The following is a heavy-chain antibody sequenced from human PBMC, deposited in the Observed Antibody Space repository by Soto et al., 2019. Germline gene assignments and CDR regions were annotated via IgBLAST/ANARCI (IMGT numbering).Heavy chain of an antibody. V-gene: IGHV4-39*02. D-gene: IGHD3-16*01. J-gene: IGHJ3*02. Sequence: SETLSLTCTVSGDSISDSTYYWGWVRQSPGQGLEWFGSIYYDGTTFYNPSLKSRLTISVDTSKNQFSLKLSSVSAADTFFYYCTKERGNAYGAFDIWGQGQMVTVS. CDR2: IYYDGTT. CDR1: GDSISDSTYY. CDR3: TKERGNAYGAFDI.